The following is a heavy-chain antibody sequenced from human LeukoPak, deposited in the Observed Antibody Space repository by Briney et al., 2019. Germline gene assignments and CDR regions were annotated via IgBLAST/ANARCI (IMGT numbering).Heavy chain of an antibody. Sequence: GASVKVSCKASGHSFTGYYLNWVRQAPGQGLEWMGWINSDSGDTKYAQKFQGRVTMTRDTSISTAYMELSSLMSDDVAVYYCARDQGDYYCSSTTCSGGAFDFWGQGTMVTVSS. CDR3: ARDQGDYYCSSTTCSGGAFDF. V-gene: IGHV1-2*02. CDR2: INSDSGDT. J-gene: IGHJ3*01. D-gene: IGHD2-2*01. CDR1: GHSFTGYY.